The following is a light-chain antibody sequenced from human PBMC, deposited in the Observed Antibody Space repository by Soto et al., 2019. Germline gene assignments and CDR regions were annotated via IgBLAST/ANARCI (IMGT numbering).Light chain of an antibody. V-gene: IGLV2-23*01. CDR2: EDD. Sequence: QSALTQPASVSGSPGQSITISCTGTSSDVGTYNLVSWYQQRPGKAPTLMIFEDDQRPSGVPFRFSGSKSGNTASLTISGLQAEDEADYYCCSYAGSSTYVFGTGTKLTVL. CDR1: SSDVGTYNL. CDR3: CSYAGSSTYV. J-gene: IGLJ1*01.